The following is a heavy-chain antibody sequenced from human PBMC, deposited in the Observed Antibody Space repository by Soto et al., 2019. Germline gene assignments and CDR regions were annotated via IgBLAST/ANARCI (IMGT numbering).Heavy chain of an antibody. D-gene: IGHD6-19*01. J-gene: IGHJ4*02. V-gene: IGHV4-4*07. CDR3: ARARIAVAAPGYYFDY. Sequence: SSETLSLTCTVSGGSISSYYWSWIRQPAGKGLEWIGRIYTSGSTNYNPSLKSRVTMSVDTSKNQFSLKLSSVTAADTAVYYCARARIAVAAPGYYFDYWGQGTLVTVSS. CDR2: IYTSGST. CDR1: GGSISSYY.